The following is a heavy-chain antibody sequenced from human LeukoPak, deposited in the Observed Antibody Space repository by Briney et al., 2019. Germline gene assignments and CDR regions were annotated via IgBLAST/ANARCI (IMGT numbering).Heavy chain of an antibody. J-gene: IGHJ4*02. D-gene: IGHD6-19*01. Sequence: PGGSLRLSCAASGFTFSDYYMNWIRQAPGKGLEWVSSISRGGNSIYYADSVKGRFTISRDNAKNSLYLQMNSLRAEDTAVYYCARATLEQWLVSADYWGQGTLVTVSS. CDR2: ISRGGNSI. CDR1: GFTFSDYY. V-gene: IGHV3-11*04. CDR3: ARATLEQWLVSADY.